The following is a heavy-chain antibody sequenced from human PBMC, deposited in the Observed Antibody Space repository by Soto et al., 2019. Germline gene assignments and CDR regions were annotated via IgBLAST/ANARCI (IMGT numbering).Heavy chain of an antibody. V-gene: IGHV3-23*01. CDR1: GFTFSSYA. Sequence: PGGSLRLSCAASGFTFSSYAMSWVRQAPGKGLEWVSAISGSGGSTYYADSVKGRFTISRDNSKNTLYLQMNSLRAEDTAVYYCAKDRWYGGNSAIFDYWGQGTLVTVSS. J-gene: IGHJ4*02. D-gene: IGHD2-21*02. CDR2: ISGSGGST. CDR3: AKDRWYGGNSAIFDY.